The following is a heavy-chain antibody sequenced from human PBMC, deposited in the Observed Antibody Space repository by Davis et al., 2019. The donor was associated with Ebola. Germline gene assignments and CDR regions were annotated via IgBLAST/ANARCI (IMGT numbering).Heavy chain of an antibody. CDR2: IYYSGST. V-gene: IGHV4-59*12. D-gene: IGHD1-26*01. CDR1: GGSISSYY. CDR3: ARGPRVGALFDY. J-gene: IGHJ4*02. Sequence: SETLSLTCTVSGGSISSYYWSWIRQPPGKGLEWIGYIYYSGSTNYNPSLKSRVTISVDTSKNQFSLKLSSVTAADTAVYYCARGPRVGALFDYWGQGTLVTVSS.